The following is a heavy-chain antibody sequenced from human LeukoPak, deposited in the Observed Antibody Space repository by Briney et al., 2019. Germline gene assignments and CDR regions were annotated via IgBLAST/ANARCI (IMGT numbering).Heavy chain of an antibody. Sequence: PSETPSLTCTVSGGSISTYYWSWIRQPPGKGLEWIGYIYYSGITNYNPSLKSRATISVDTSKNQFSLKLNSVTAADTAVYYCAKRGSNTWSDFDYWGQGTLVTVSS. J-gene: IGHJ4*02. CDR3: AKRGSNTWSDFDY. CDR1: GGSISTYY. V-gene: IGHV4-59*08. D-gene: IGHD6-13*01. CDR2: IYYSGIT.